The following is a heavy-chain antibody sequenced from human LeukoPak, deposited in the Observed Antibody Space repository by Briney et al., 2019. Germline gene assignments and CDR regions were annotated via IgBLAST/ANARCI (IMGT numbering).Heavy chain of an antibody. CDR3: AIAAGWEQAY. CDR1: GFTFSDYW. CDR2: IDQAGSAK. D-gene: IGHD1-26*01. V-gene: IGHV3-7*01. Sequence: GGSLRLSCGASGFTFSDYWVSWVRQAPKKGLEWVANIDQAGSAKHYVDSAKGRFTISRDNARNSIYLRMNSLRAEDTAVYYCAIAAGWEQAYWGQGTLVTVSS. J-gene: IGHJ4*02.